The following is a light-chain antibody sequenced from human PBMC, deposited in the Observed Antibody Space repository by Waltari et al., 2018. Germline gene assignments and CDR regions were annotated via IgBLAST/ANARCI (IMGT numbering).Light chain of an antibody. V-gene: IGKV2-28*01. J-gene: IGKJ4*01. Sequence: DIVMTQSPLYLPVTPGEPASISCRSSQSLLHSNGYNYLDWYLQKPGQSPQLLIYLGSNRASGVPDRFSGSGSGTDFTLKISRVEAEDVGVYYCMRALQTPLTFGGGTKVEIK. CDR1: QSLLHSNGYNY. CDR2: LGS. CDR3: MRALQTPLT.